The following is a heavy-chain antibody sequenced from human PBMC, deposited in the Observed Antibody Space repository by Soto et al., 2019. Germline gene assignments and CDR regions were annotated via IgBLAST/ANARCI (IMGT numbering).Heavy chain of an antibody. CDR1: GYTFTGYY. J-gene: IGHJ6*02. CDR2: INPNSGGT. D-gene: IGHD3-9*01. V-gene: IGHV1-2*02. Sequence: GASVKVSCKASGYTFTGYYMHWVRQAPGQGLEWMGWINPNSGGTNYAQKFQGRVTMTRDTSISTAYMELSRLRSDDTAAYYCARHGDDILTGYYYYGMDVWGQGTTVTVSS. CDR3: ARHGDDILTGYYYYGMDV.